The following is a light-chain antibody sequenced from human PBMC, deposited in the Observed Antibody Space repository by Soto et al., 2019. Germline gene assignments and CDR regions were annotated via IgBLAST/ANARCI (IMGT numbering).Light chain of an antibody. CDR3: QQYNNWPPV. Sequence: ERVMTQSPANLSVSPGESATLFCRASQSVNSNLAWYQQKPGQAPRLLLHGASTRATGIPARFSGSQSGTEFTLTIRSLQSEDFAVYYCQQYNNWPPVFGGGTRVEIK. J-gene: IGKJ4*01. CDR2: GAS. CDR1: QSVNSN. V-gene: IGKV3-15*01.